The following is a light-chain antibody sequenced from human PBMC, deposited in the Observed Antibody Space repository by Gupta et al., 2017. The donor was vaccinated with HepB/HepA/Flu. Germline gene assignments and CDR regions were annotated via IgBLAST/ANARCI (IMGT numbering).Light chain of an antibody. J-gene: IGKJ2*01. V-gene: IGKV4-1*01. CDR3: QQYYSKPVT. CDR2: WAS. CDR1: QSVLYSSNNKNY. Sequence: DIVMTQSPDSLAIPLGERATINCKSSQSVLYSSNNKNYLAWYQQTPGQPPKLLIYWASTRESGVPDRFSGSGSGTDFTLTISSLQAEDVAVYYCQQYYSKPVTFGQGTKLEIK.